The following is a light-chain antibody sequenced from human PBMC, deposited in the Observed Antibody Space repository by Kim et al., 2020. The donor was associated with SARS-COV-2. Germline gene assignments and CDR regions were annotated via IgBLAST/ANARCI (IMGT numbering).Light chain of an antibody. J-gene: IGKJ2*01. Sequence: LSPGERAPLSCRASQSVSSSYLAWYQQKPGPAPRLLIYGASSRATGIPDRFSGSGSGTDFTLTISRLEPEDFAVYYCQQFGRSPYTFGQGTKLEI. CDR3: QQFGRSPYT. V-gene: IGKV3-20*01. CDR2: GAS. CDR1: QSVSSSY.